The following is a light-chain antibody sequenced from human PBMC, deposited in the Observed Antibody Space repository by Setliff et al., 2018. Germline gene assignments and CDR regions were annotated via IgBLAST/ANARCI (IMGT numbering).Light chain of an antibody. Sequence: QSVLTQPPSASGSPGQPVTISCTGTSSDVGGYNYVSWYQQHPGKAPKLMIYEVSKRPSGVPDRLSGSKSGNTASLTVSGLQAEDEADYYCSSYAGSNNFPYVFGTGTKAPS. CDR2: EVS. CDR1: SSDVGGYNY. J-gene: IGLJ1*01. CDR3: SSYAGSNNFPYV. V-gene: IGLV2-8*01.